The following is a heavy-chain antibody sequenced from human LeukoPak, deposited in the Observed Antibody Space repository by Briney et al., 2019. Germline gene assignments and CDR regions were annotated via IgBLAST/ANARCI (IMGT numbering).Heavy chain of an antibody. D-gene: IGHD1-14*01. J-gene: IGHJ4*02. V-gene: IGHV4-39*07. CDR1: GHPICSRSYS. CDR2: MYYSGRT. CDR3: ASDLTTYYFDY. Sequence: PSETLSLTCTVPGHPICSRSYSWGSFRQPPGKGLERIERMYYSGRTYYHRSLKSRVTISVDTSKSQFSLKLSSVTAADTAVYYCASDLTTYYFDYWGQGTLVTVSS.